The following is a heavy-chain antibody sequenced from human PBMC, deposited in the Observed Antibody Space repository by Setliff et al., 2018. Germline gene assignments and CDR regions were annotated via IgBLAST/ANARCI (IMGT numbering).Heavy chain of an antibody. J-gene: IGHJ4*02. CDR3: VTSTIIIYYFDF. CDR2: INPAGAKT. CDR1: GLTFSSYA. V-gene: IGHV3-23*01. Sequence: GGSLRLSCAVSGLTFSSYAMNWVRQAPGKGLEWVSNINPAGAKTYYADSVKGRFTISRDNSKNTLYLQMNSLRAEDTAVYYCVTSTIIIYYFDFWGQGTPVTVSS. D-gene: IGHD3-10*01.